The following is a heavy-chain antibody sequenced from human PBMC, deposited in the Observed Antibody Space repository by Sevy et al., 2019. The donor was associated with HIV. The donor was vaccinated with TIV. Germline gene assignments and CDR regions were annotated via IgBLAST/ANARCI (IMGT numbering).Heavy chain of an antibody. CDR2: INKDGSQK. V-gene: IGHV3-7*03. J-gene: IGHJ6*04. Sequence: GGSLRLSCAASGVTFSNYCMTWVRQGPGKGLEWVANINKDGSQKYYVDSVKGRFTISRDNADNSLYLQMNSLRAEDKAVYYCARGRHIDVWGKGITVTVSS. CDR3: ARGRHIDV. CDR1: GVTFSNYC.